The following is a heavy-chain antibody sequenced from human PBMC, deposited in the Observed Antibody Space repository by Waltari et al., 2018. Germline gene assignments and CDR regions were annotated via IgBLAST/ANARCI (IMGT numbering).Heavy chain of an antibody. J-gene: IGHJ4*02. D-gene: IGHD5-12*01. CDR2: INPSGGSR. Sequence: QVLVVQPGAEVKKTGASARASCKASGYAFTSYYMNWVRQAPGQGLVRLGIINPSGGSRSDAQRFQGTVSMTRDTATSTVYRELRSMRTAFTAVYFWPSNDTSVDRGVYWTFDPGHFGYWGQGTLVIVSS. V-gene: IGHV1-46*01. CDR1: GYAFTSYY. CDR3: PSNDTSVDRGVYWTFDPGHFGY.